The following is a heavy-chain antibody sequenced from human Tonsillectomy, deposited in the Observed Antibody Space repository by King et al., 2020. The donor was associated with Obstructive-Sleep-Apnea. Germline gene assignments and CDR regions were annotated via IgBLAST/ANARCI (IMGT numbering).Heavy chain of an antibody. D-gene: IGHD1-26*01. CDR1: GGSISSGGYS. CDR2: IYYTGST. CDR3: VRESGTYFDY. Sequence: QLQESGPGLVKPSQTLSLTCAVSGGSISSGGYSWSWIRQPPGKGLEWIGYIYYTGSTYYNPSLKSRVNISVDTSKNHFSLKLSSVTAADTAVYFCVRESGTYFDYWGQGTLVTVSS. J-gene: IGHJ4*02. V-gene: IGHV4-30-4*07.